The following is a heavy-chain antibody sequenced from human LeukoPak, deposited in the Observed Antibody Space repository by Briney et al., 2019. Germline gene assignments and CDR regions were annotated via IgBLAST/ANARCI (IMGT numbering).Heavy chain of an antibody. Sequence: SETLSLTCTVSGGSISSSSYYWGWIRQPPGKGLEWIGSIYYSGSTYYNPSLKSRVTISVDTSKNQFSLKLSSVTAADTAVYYCARIGRIAAAGTQIGAFDIWGQGTMVTVSS. V-gene: IGHV4-39*01. CDR1: GGSISSSSYY. D-gene: IGHD6-13*01. CDR3: ARIGRIAAAGTQIGAFDI. J-gene: IGHJ3*02. CDR2: IYYSGST.